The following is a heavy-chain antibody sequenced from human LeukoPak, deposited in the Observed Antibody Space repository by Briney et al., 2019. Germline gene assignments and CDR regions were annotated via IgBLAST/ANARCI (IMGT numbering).Heavy chain of an antibody. CDR1: GGSVSSESYH. CDR2: IFNSGSS. D-gene: IGHD3-16*01. J-gene: IGHJ3*02. CDR3: ARGVGGVREGFDI. Sequence: SETLSFTCTVSGGSVSSESYHWSWIRQPPGKGLEWIAYIFNSGSSDYNPSLKSRVTISVDTSKNQFPLKLNSVTAADTAQYHCARGVGGVREGFDIWGQGTMVTVSS. V-gene: IGHV4-61*01.